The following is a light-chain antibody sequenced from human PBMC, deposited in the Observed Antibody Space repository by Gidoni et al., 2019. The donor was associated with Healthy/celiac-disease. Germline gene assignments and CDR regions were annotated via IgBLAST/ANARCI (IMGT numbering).Light chain of an antibody. Sequence: DIQMTQSPSTLSASVGDRVTITCRASQSISSWLAWYQQKPRKAPKLLIYDASSLESGVPSRFSGSGSGTEFTLTISSLQPDDFATYYCQQYNSYSTFGQGTKVEIK. CDR3: QQYNSYST. CDR1: QSISSW. J-gene: IGKJ1*01. CDR2: DAS. V-gene: IGKV1-5*01.